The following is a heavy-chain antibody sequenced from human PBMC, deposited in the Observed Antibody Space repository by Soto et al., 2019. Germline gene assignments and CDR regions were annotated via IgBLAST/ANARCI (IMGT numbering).Heavy chain of an antibody. CDR3: AREPSGNSSSWSPNGIDY. D-gene: IGHD6-13*01. Sequence: SETLSLTRTVSGGSISSYYWNWIRQPAWKGLEWIVRIYTSGSTNYNPSLESRVTMSVDTSKNQFSLKLSAVTAADTAVYYCAREPSGNSSSWSPNGIDYLGQGTLVTVSS. CDR1: GGSISSYY. V-gene: IGHV4-4*07. CDR2: IYTSGST. J-gene: IGHJ4*02.